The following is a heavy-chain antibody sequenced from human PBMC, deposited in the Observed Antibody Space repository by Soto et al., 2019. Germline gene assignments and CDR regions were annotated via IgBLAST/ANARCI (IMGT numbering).Heavy chain of an antibody. CDR3: ARDSSGRQYYGMDV. J-gene: IGHJ6*02. V-gene: IGHV3-48*02. Sequence: GWSLRLACTPSVFIFSDYSMNWVRQAPGKGLEWISYITTTSSTMYYADSVKGRFTISRDNAKNSLYLQMNSLRDEDTAVYYCARDSSGRQYYGMDVWGQGTTVTVS. CDR1: VFIFSDYS. CDR2: ITTTSSTM. D-gene: IGHD3-22*01.